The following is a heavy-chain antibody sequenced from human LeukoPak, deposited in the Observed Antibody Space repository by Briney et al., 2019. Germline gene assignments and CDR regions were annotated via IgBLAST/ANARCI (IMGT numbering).Heavy chain of an antibody. CDR3: AKLNTGGEC. V-gene: IGHV3-48*01. CDR2: ISSSSSTI. CDR1: GFTFISYN. Sequence: GGTLRLSCAASGFTFISYNMNWVRQAPGKGLEWVSYISSSSSTIFYADSVNGRFTISRDNAKNSLYLQMNSLRAEDTAVYYCAKLNTGGECWGQGTLVTVSS. J-gene: IGHJ4*02. D-gene: IGHD2-8*02.